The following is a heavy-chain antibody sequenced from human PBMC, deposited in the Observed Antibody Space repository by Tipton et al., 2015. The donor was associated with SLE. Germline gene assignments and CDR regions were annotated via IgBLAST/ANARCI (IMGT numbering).Heavy chain of an antibody. D-gene: IGHD2-2*02. CDR1: GGSISSHY. J-gene: IGHJ3*02. CDR3: ARAPYNAFDI. V-gene: IGHV4-59*11. Sequence: TLSLTCTVSGGSISSHYWSWIRQPPGKGLEWIGYIYYSGSTNYNPSLTSRVTISVDTSKNQFSLKLSSVTAAGTAVYYCARAPYNAFDIWGQGTMVTVSS. CDR2: IYYSGST.